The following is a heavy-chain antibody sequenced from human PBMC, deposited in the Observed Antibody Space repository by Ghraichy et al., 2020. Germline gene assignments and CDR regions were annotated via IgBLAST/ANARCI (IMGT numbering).Heavy chain of an antibody. V-gene: IGHV4-34*01. CDR3: AGSSWYVAEYFQH. Sequence: SETLSLTCAVYGGSFSGYYWSWIRQPPGKGLEWIGENNHSGSTNYNPSLKRRVTISVDTSKNQFSLKLSSVTAADTAVYYCAGSSWYVAEYFQHWGQGTLVTVSS. D-gene: IGHD6-13*01. CDR2: NNHSGST. CDR1: GGSFSGYY. J-gene: IGHJ1*01.